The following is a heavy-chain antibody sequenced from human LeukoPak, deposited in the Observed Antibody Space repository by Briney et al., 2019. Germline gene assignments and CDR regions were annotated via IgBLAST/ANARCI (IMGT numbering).Heavy chain of an antibody. J-gene: IGHJ5*02. D-gene: IGHD3-22*01. V-gene: IGHV1-69*10. CDR1: GGTFSSYA. Sequence: SVKVSCKASGGTFSSYAISWVRQAPGKGLEWMGGFDPEDGETIYAQKFQGRVTMTRDTSTTTVYMELSSLRSEDTAVYYCARGSRTMMVGPNWFDPWGQGTLVTVSS. CDR2: FDPEDGET. CDR3: ARGSRTMMVGPNWFDP.